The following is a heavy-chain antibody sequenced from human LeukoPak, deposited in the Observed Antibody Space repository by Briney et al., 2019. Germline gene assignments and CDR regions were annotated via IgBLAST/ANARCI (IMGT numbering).Heavy chain of an antibody. CDR3: AREGRTSGWTFDY. CDR2: IYSGGST. V-gene: IGHV3-66*01. D-gene: IGHD6-19*01. Sequence: GGSLRLSCAASGFTVSDKYMSWVRQAPGKGLEWVSVIYSGGSTYYADSVKGRFTISRDNSKNTLNLQMNNLRAEDTAVYYCAREGRTSGWTFDYWGQGTLVTVSS. J-gene: IGHJ4*02. CDR1: GFTVSDKY.